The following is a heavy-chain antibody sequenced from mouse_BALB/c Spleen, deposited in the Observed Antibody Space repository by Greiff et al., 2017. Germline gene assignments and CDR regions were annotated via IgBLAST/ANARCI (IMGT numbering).Heavy chain of an antibody. J-gene: IGHJ2*01. CDR1: GFTFSSFG. Sequence: EVQLVESGGGLVQPGGSRKLSCAASGFTFSSFGMHWVRQAPEKGLEWVAYISSGSSTIYYADTVKGRFTISRDNPKNTLFLQMTSLRSEDTAMYYCARNWGPPFDYWGQGTTLTVSS. D-gene: IGHD4-1*01. V-gene: IGHV5-17*02. CDR3: ARNWGPPFDY. CDR2: ISSGSSTI.